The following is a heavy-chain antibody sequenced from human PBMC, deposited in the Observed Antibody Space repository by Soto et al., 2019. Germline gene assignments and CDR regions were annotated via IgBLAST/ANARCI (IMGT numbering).Heavy chain of an antibody. CDR3: AHRPPCCSDILPGFDP. CDR1: GFSLSTSGVG. D-gene: IGHD3-9*01. CDR2: IYWDDDK. Sequence: QITLKESGPTLVKPTQTLTLTCTFSGFSLSTSGVGVGWIRQPPGKALEWLALIYWDDDKRYSPSLKSRLTITRNTPKNQLVLTMTNMDPVDTATYYGAHRPPCCSDILPGFDPGGQGTLVTVSS. J-gene: IGHJ5*02. V-gene: IGHV2-5*02.